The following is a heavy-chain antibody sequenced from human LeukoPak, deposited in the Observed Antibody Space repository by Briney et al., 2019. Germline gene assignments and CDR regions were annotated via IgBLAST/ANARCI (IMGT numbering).Heavy chain of an antibody. J-gene: IGHJ6*03. CDR1: GGSISSYY. CDR2: IYTSGST. Sequence: KPSETLSLTCTVSGGSISSYYWSWIRRPAGKGLEWIGRIYTSGSTNYNPSLKSRVTMSVDTSKNQFSLKLSSVTAADTAVYYCARDMQQLVLPYYYYMDVWGKGTTVTVSS. V-gene: IGHV4-4*07. CDR3: ARDMQQLVLPYYYYMDV. D-gene: IGHD6-13*01.